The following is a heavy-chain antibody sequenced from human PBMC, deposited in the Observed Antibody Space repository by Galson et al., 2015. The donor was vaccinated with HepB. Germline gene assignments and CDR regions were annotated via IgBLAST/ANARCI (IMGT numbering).Heavy chain of an antibody. J-gene: IGHJ4*02. D-gene: IGHD3-22*01. Sequence: SLRLSCAASGFTFSSYGMHWVRQAPGKGLEWVAVISYDGSNKYYADSVKGRFTISRDNSKNTLYLQMNSLRAEDTAVYYCARGDGITMIVGEFDYWGQGTLVTVSS. CDR3: ARGDGITMIVGEFDY. CDR1: GFTFSSYG. CDR2: ISYDGSNK. V-gene: IGHV3-30*03.